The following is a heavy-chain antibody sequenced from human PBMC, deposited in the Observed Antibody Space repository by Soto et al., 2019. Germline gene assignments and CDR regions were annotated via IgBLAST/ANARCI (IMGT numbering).Heavy chain of an antibody. CDR2: SLSKTDGGTI. Sequence: EVQLVESGGGLVKPGGSLRLSCATSGFTFSNTWMNWVRQAPGKGLEWVGRSLSKTDGGTIDYAAPVKGRFTISRDDSKNTLCLQMNSLKIEDTALYYCTTLDCAWPVDFWGQGTLVTVSS. CDR3: TTLDCAWPVDF. CDR1: GFTFSNTW. V-gene: IGHV3-15*01. J-gene: IGHJ4*02. D-gene: IGHD2-21*02.